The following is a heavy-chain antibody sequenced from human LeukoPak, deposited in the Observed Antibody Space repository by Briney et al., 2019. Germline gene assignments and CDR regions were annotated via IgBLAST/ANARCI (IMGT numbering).Heavy chain of an antibody. CDR2: INHSGST. J-gene: IGHJ4*02. D-gene: IGHD5-24*01. V-gene: IGHV4-34*01. Sequence: SETLSLTCAVYGGSFSGYYWSWIRQPPGKGLECIGEINHSGSTNYNPSLKSRVTISVDTSKNQFSLKLSSVTAADTAVYYCARAGYGYNPFDYWGQGTLVTVSS. CDR3: ARAGYGYNPFDY. CDR1: GGSFSGYY.